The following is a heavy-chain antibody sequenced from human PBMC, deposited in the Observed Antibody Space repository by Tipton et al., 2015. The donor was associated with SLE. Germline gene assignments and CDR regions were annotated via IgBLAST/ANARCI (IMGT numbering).Heavy chain of an antibody. J-gene: IGHJ6*03. CDR1: GGSISSCY. Sequence: TLSLTCTVSGGSISSCYRSWIRQPPGKGLEWIGYIYYSGSTNYNPSLKSRVTISVDTSKNQFSLKLSSVTAADTAVYYCARSQQLSYMDVWGKGTTVTVSS. V-gene: IGHV4-59*01. CDR3: ARSQQLSYMDV. CDR2: IYYSGST. D-gene: IGHD6-13*01.